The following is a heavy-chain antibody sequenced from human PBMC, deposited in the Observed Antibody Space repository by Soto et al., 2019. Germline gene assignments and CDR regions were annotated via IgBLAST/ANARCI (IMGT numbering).Heavy chain of an antibody. CDR3: ARGGGPYVWFNEF. J-gene: IGHJ4*02. Sequence: QVQLVQSGPEVKKPGSSVKVSCKDSGGLFSSFAISWVRQAPGQCLEWLGGIIPVFGTTNYPEKFQDRVTITADESTNTAYMELTSLRSGETAVYYCARGGGPYVWFNEFWGQGTLVTVSS. V-gene: IGHV1-69*01. D-gene: IGHD3-10*02. CDR2: IIPVFGTT. CDR1: GGLFSSFA.